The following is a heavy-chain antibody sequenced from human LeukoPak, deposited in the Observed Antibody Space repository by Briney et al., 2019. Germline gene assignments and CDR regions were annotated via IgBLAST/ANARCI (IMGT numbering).Heavy chain of an antibody. D-gene: IGHD4-17*01. V-gene: IGHV1-24*01. CDR2: FDPEDGET. CDR1: GYTLTELS. Sequence: ALVKVSCKVSGYTLTELSMHWVRQAPGKGLEWMGGFDPEDGETIYAQKFQGRVTMTEDTSTDTAYMELSSLRSEDTAVYYCATGLHLDYGDYRRFDYWGQGTLVTVSS. J-gene: IGHJ4*02. CDR3: ATGLHLDYGDYRRFDY.